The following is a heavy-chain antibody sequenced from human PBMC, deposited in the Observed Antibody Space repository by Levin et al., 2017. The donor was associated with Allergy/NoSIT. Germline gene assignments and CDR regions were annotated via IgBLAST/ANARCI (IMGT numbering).Heavy chain of an antibody. J-gene: IGHJ4*02. Sequence: PGGSLRLSCAASGFNFGSYNFNWVRQTPGKGLEWVACISSTSSYIYYADSVKGRFTISRDNAKNSLYLQMNSLRAEDTAIYFCAKSPRNFYDSNGYFLSYFDYWGQGTLVTVSA. D-gene: IGHD3-22*01. V-gene: IGHV3-21*01. CDR3: AKSPRNFYDSNGYFLSYFDY. CDR2: ISSTSSYI. CDR1: GFNFGSYN.